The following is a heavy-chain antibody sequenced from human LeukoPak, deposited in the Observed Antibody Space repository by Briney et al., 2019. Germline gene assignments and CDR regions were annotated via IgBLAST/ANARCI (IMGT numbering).Heavy chain of an antibody. CDR3: TMRRYTDPDY. CDR2: IESKTDGETA. D-gene: IGHD3-16*01. J-gene: IGHJ4*02. Sequence: PGGSLRLSCAASGLTFNNAWMSWVRQAPGKGLEWVGRIESKTDGETADYAAPVKGRFTISRDDSKTTLYLQMNSLKTEDTAVYYCTMRRYTDPDYWGQGTLVTVSS. CDR1: GLTFNNAW. V-gene: IGHV3-15*04.